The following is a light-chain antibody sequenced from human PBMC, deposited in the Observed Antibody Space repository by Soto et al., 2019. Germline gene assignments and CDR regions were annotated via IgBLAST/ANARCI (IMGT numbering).Light chain of an antibody. Sequence: DIQMTQSPSALSASVGDRVTITCRASQSISNWLAWYQQHPGKVPNPRLYKASGLESGVPSRFSGSGSGTEFNITISSLQPDDSATYYCQHYNNYSPTYGGGTKVAIK. J-gene: IGKJ4*01. CDR3: QHYNNYSPT. CDR2: KAS. CDR1: QSISNW. V-gene: IGKV1-5*03.